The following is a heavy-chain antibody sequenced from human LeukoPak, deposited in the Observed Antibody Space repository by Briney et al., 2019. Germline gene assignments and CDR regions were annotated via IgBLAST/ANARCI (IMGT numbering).Heavy chain of an antibody. J-gene: IGHJ5*02. CDR1: GYTFTSYD. CDR3: ARDHTTGDSWFDP. CDR2: MNPNSGNT. V-gene: IGHV1-8*01. D-gene: IGHD7-27*01. Sequence: GASVKVSCKASGYTFTSYDINWMRQATGQGLEWMGWMNPNSGNTGYAQKFQGRVTMTRNTSISTAYMELSSLRSEDTAVYYCARDHTTGDSWFDPWGQGTLVTVSS.